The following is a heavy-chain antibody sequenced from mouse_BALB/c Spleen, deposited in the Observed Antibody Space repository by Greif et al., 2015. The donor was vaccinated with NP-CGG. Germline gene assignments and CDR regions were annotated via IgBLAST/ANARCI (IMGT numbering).Heavy chain of an antibody. D-gene: IGHD2-1*01. V-gene: IGHV5-4*02. J-gene: IGHJ1*01. Sequence: EVQLVESGGGLVKPGGSLKLSCAASGFTFSDYYMYWVRQTPEKRLEWVATISDGGSYTYYPDSVKGRFTISRDNAKNNLYLQMSSLKSEDTAMYYCARDGNYWYFEVWGAGTTVTVSS. CDR3: ARDGNYWYFEV. CDR2: ISDGGSYT. CDR1: GFTFSDYY.